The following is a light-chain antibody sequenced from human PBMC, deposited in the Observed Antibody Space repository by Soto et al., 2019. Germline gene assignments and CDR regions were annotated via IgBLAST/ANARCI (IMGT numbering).Light chain of an antibody. CDR2: AAS. CDR3: LQSNSYPWT. V-gene: IGKV1-17*03. J-gene: IGKJ1*01. CDR1: QGISNY. Sequence: DIQITQSPSAMSASVDDSVTITCRARQGISNYLAWFQQKPGKVHKRMIYAASSLQSGVPSRFSGSGSGTEFTLTISSLQPEDSATYYCLQSNSYPWTFGQGTKLEI.